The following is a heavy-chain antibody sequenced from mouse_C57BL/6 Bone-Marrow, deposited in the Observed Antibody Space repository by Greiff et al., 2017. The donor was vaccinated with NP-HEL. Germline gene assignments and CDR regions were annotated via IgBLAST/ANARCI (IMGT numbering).Heavy chain of an antibody. D-gene: IGHD2-4*01. Sequence: EVQRVESGPGLAKPSQTLSLTCSVTGYSITSDYWNWIRKFPGNKLEYMGYISYSGSTYYNPSLKSRISITRDTSKNQYYLQLNSVTTEDTATYYCARVYDYDPHYYAMDYWGQGTSVTVSS. CDR2: ISYSGST. CDR1: GYSITSDY. CDR3: ARVYDYDPHYYAMDY. V-gene: IGHV3-8*01. J-gene: IGHJ4*01.